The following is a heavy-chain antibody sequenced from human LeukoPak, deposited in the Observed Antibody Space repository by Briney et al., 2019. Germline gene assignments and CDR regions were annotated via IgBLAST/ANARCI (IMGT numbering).Heavy chain of an antibody. CDR2: IYDSGST. D-gene: IGHD6-6*01. J-gene: IGHJ4*02. Sequence: PSETLSLTCTVAGGSISSYYWSWIRQPPREGLEWIGYIYDSGSTNYKPSLKSRVTISVDTSKNQFSLKLSSVTAADTALYYCARARYSSSPFWGQGTLVTVSS. V-gene: IGHV4-59*01. CDR1: GGSISSYY. CDR3: ARARYSSSPF.